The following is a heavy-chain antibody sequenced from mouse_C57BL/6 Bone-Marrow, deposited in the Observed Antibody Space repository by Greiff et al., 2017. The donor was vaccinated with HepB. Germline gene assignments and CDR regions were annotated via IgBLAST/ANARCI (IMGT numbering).Heavy chain of an antibody. CDR3: ARKDYYGSSPHFDY. D-gene: IGHD1-1*01. V-gene: IGHV1-69*01. J-gene: IGHJ2*01. Sequence: QVQLQQPGAELVMPGASVKLSCKASGYTFTSYWMHWVKQRPGQGLEWIGEIDPSDSYTNYNQKFKGKSTLTVDKSSSTAYMQLSSLTSEDSAVYYCARKDYYGSSPHFDYWGQGTTLPVSS. CDR2: IDPSDSYT. CDR1: GYTFTSYW.